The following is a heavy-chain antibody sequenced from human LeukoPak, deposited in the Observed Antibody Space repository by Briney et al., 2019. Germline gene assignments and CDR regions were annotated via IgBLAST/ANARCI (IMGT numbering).Heavy chain of an antibody. J-gene: IGHJ4*02. CDR3: ARSITRGPFDY. D-gene: IGHD3-10*01. Sequence: ASVKVSCKASGGSFNAYAISWVRQAPGQGLEWMGRINPNSGGTNYAQKFQGRVTMTRDTSISTAYMELSRLRSDDTAVYYCARSITRGPFDYWGQGTLVTVSS. V-gene: IGHV1-2*06. CDR2: INPNSGGT. CDR1: GGSFNAYA.